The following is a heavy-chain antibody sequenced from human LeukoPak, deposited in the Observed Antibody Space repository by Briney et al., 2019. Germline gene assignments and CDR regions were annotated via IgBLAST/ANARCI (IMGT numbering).Heavy chain of an antibody. CDR1: GFTFGDNA. CDR3: TTQRTGWPAVY. Sequence: AGGSQRLSCTTSGFTFGDNAMSWVRQAPGKGPEWVGVIRSKAYGATTDYAASLKGRFSISTDDSKSIAYLQMNSLKTEDTAVYYCTTQRTGWPAVYWGQGTLVTVSS. J-gene: IGHJ4*02. D-gene: IGHD6-19*01. CDR2: IRSKAYGATT. V-gene: IGHV3-49*04.